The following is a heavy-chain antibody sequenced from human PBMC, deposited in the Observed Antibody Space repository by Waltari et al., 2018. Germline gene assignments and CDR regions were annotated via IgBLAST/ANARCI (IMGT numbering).Heavy chain of an antibody. CDR3: ARYVYGDYFVEY. CDR2: IYHGGTT. D-gene: IGHD4-17*01. Sequence: QVQLQASGPGLGTPSGTLSLTCDVSGGSSSPNHWWSWVRQSPGKGLEWIGEIYHGGTTNYNPSLKSRVTMSVDKSQNQFSLKLSSVTAADTAIYYCARYVYGDYFVEYWGQGTLVTVSS. V-gene: IGHV4-4*02. CDR1: GGSSSPNHW. J-gene: IGHJ4*02.